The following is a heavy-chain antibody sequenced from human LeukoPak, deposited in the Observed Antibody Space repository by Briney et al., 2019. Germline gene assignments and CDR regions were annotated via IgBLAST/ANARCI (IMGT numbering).Heavy chain of an antibody. CDR3: VRGQCSSSGCPTRVSGLDV. V-gene: IGHV3-13*01. J-gene: IGHJ3*01. CDR2: IHYPGDT. CDR1: GFIFSSYD. Sequence: PGGSLRLSCAASGFIFSSYDIHWVRQATGKGLEWVSAIHYPGDTHYAGSVKGRVTISRDNAENFVYLQLNSLRAGDTAVYYCVRGQCSSSGCPTRVSGLDVWGQGTVVTVFS. D-gene: IGHD2-2*01.